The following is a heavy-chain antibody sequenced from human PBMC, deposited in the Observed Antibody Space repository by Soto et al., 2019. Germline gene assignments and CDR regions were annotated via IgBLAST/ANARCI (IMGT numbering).Heavy chain of an antibody. Sequence: RSLTCTVSGGSISSSSYYWGWIRQPPGKGLEWIGSIYYSGSTYYNPSLKSRVTISVDTSKNQFSLKLSSVTAADTAVYYCARHGYSSSWPVFDYWGQGTLVTVSS. CDR1: GGSISSSSYY. V-gene: IGHV4-39*01. J-gene: IGHJ4*02. CDR3: ARHGYSSSWPVFDY. D-gene: IGHD6-13*01. CDR2: IYYSGST.